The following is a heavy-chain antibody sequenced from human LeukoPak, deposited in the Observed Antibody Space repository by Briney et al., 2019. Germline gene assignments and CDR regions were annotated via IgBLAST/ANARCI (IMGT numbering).Heavy chain of an antibody. V-gene: IGHV4-38-2*01. J-gene: IGHJ4*02. CDR2: IYHSGST. D-gene: IGHD3-22*01. CDR3: ARFGYYYDSSGYYEKYYFDY. CDR1: GYSISSGYY. Sequence: SETLSLTCAVPGYSISSGYYWGWIRQPPGKGLEWIGSIYHSGSTYYNLSLKSRVTISVDTSTNEFSLKLRSVTAADTAVYFCARFGYYYDSSGYYEKYYFDYWGQGTLVTVSS.